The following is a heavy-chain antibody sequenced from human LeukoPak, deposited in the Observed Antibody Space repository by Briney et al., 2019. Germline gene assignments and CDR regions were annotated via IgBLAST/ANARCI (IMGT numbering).Heavy chain of an antibody. CDR2: IYYSGST. J-gene: IGHJ5*02. CDR3: ARGDYYDSSGYYSP. CDR1: GGSISSYY. V-gene: IGHV4-59*06. D-gene: IGHD3-22*01. Sequence: SETLSLTCTVSGGSISSYYWSWIRQHPGKGLEWIGYIYYSGSTYYNPSLKSRVTISVDTSKNQYSLKLSSVTAADTAVYYCARGDYYDSSGYYSPWGQGTLVTVSS.